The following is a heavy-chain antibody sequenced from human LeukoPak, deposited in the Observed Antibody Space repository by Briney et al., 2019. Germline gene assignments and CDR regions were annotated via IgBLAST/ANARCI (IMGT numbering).Heavy chain of an antibody. CDR3: VKDRPNWATDH. J-gene: IGHJ5*02. D-gene: IGHD7-27*01. V-gene: IGHV3-48*04. Sequence: GGSLRLSCAASGFTFSSYSMNWVRQAPGKGLEWVSYISSSSSTIYYADSVKGRFTISRDNAKNSLCLQMNSLRAEDTALYYCVKDRPNWATDHWGQGTLVTVSS. CDR1: GFTFSSYS. CDR2: ISSSSSTI.